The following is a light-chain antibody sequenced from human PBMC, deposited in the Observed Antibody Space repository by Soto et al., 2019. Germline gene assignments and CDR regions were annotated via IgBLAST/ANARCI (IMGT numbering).Light chain of an antibody. V-gene: IGKV1-27*01. CDR3: QNCNSAPWT. CDR2: AAS. Sequence: DIPMTQSPSSLSASVGDRVTITCRASQGITDYLNWYQQKPGQVPNLLIYAASTLQSGVPSRFSGSGSGTDFTLTITSLQPEDFATYYCQNCNSAPWTFGQGTKVEIK. J-gene: IGKJ1*01. CDR1: QGITDY.